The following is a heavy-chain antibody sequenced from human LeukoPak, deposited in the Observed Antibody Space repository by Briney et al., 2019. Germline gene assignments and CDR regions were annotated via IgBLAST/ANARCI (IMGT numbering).Heavy chain of an antibody. CDR3: AKRQLLWFGELSGGFDY. Sequence: GGSLRLSCAASGFTFSSIDMTWVRQAPGKGLEWVSSLAYDGAAWYVDSVRGRFTISRDTSKNTLFLKMNSLRAEDTAVYYCAKRQLLWFGELSGGFDYWGQGTLVTVSS. D-gene: IGHD3-10*01. J-gene: IGHJ4*02. CDR2: LAYDGAA. V-gene: IGHV3-23*01. CDR1: GFTFSSID.